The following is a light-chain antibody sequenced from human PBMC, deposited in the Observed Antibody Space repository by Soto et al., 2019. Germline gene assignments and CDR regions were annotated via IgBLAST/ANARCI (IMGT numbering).Light chain of an antibody. CDR1: QDISNY. V-gene: IGKV1-33*01. CDR3: QPYDNLPLT. CDR2: DAY. Sequence: IQMTRSPSLLSASVGDRVTIICQASQDISNYLNWYQQKPGKAPKLLIYDAYNLETGVTSRFSGSGSGTDFTFTISSLQPEDIATYYCQPYDNLPLTVGGGTKVEIK. J-gene: IGKJ4*01.